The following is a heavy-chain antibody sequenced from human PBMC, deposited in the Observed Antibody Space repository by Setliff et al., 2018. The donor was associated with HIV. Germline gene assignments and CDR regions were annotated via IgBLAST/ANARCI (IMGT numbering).Heavy chain of an antibody. CDR2: INHSGSS. Sequence: PSETLSLTCAVYGGSFSGYYWSWIRQPTGKGLEWIGEINHSGSSNYNPSLKSRVTISVETSKNQFSLKLSSVTAADTAVYYCARRPRIVGVRKNAFDIWGQGTMVTVSS. V-gene: IGHV4-34*01. J-gene: IGHJ3*02. D-gene: IGHD1-26*01. CDR3: ARRPRIVGVRKNAFDI. CDR1: GGSFSGYY.